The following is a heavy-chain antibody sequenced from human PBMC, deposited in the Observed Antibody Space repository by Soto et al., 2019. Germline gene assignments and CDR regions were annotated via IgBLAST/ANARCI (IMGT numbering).Heavy chain of an antibody. V-gene: IGHV4-61*01. CDR3: SGELPPHY. Sequence: KPSETLSLTCTVSGGSVSSGSYYWSWIRQPPGKGLEWIGYIYYSGSTNYNPSLKSRVTISVDTSKNQFSLKLSSVTAADTAVYYCSGELPPHYWGQGTLVTVSS. CDR1: GGSVSSGSYY. CDR2: IYYSGST. J-gene: IGHJ4*02. D-gene: IGHD3-10*01.